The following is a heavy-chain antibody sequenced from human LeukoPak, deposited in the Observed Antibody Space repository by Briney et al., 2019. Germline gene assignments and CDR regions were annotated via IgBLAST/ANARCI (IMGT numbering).Heavy chain of an antibody. V-gene: IGHV3-30*18. CDR2: ISYDGRNK. J-gene: IGHJ4*02. CDR1: GFTFSSYG. Sequence: GRSLRLSCAASGFTFSSYGMHWVRQAPGKGLEWVAAISYDGRNKEYVDSVKGRFTISRDNSKNTLYLQMNSLRAEDTAVYTCAKDRGYSHGFDYWGQGTLVTVSS. D-gene: IGHD5-18*01. CDR3: AKDRGYSHGFDY.